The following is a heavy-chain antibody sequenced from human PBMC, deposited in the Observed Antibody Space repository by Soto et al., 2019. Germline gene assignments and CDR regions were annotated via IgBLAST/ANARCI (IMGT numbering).Heavy chain of an antibody. CDR3: ARAYMVRGVSPYNWFDP. J-gene: IGHJ5*02. CDR1: GYTFTSYA. V-gene: IGHV1-3*01. CDR2: INAGNGNT. D-gene: IGHD3-10*01. Sequence: QVQLVQSGAEVKKPGASVKVSCKASGYTFTSYAMHWVRQAPGQRLEWMGWINAGNGNTKYSQKFQGRVTITRDTSASTAYMELSSLRSEDTAVYYCARAYMVRGVSPYNWFDPWGQGTLVTVSS.